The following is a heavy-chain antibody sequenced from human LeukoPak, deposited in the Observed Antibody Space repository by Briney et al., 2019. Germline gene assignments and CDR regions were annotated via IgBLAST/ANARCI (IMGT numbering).Heavy chain of an antibody. CDR2: IYPRDSDT. D-gene: IGHD6-19*01. J-gene: IGHJ4*02. V-gene: IGHV5-51*01. Sequence: GESLKISCKGSGYSFTSYWIGWVRQMPGKGLEWMVIIYPRDSDTRYSPSFQGQVTISADKSINTAYLQWSSLKASDTAMYYCVRLGSGSSLDYWGQGTLDTVSS. CDR3: VRLGSGSSLDY. CDR1: GYSFTSYW.